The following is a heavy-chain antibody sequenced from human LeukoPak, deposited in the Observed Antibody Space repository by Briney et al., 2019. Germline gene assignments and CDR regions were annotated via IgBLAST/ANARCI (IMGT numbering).Heavy chain of an antibody. J-gene: IGHJ5*02. V-gene: IGHV1-2*02. CDR2: INPNSGGT. CDR3: ARDPAAIVAAGTEYNWFDP. D-gene: IGHD6-13*01. Sequence: GASVKVSCKASGYTFTGYYMHWVRQAPGQGLEWMGWINPNSGGTNYAQKFQGRVTMTRDTSISTAYMELSRLRSDDTAVYYCARDPAAIVAAGTEYNWFDPWGQGTLVTVSS. CDR1: GYTFTGYY.